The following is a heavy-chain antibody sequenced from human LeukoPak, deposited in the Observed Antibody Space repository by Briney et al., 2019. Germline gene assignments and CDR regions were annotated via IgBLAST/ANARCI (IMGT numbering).Heavy chain of an antibody. CDR1: GFTFGDYA. CDR2: IRSKAYGGTT. D-gene: IGHD5-18*01. V-gene: IGHV3-49*03. J-gene: IGHJ4*02. Sequence: GGSLRLSCTASGFTFGDYAMSWFRQAPGKGLEWVGFIRSKAYGGTTEYAASVKGRFTISRDDSKSIAYLQMNSLKTEDTAVYYCTRVATPWYSYGYFDHWGQGTLVTVSS. CDR3: TRVATPWYSYGYFDH.